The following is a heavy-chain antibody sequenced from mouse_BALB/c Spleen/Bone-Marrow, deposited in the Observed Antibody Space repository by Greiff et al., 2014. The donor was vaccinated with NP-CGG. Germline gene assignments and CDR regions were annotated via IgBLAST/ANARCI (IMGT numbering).Heavy chain of an antibody. CDR1: GFTFSSYT. D-gene: IGHD2-3*01. CDR2: ISSVGIYT. CDR3: TRDLYDGYSYYAMDY. J-gene: IGHJ4*01. Sequence: EVMLVESGGGLVKPGGSLKLSCAASGFTFSSYTMSWVRQTPEKRLEWVATISSVGIYTYYPDSVKGRFTISRDNAKNTLYLQRIFLKSEVTAMYYCTRDLYDGYSYYAMDYWGQGTSVTVSS. V-gene: IGHV5-6-4*01.